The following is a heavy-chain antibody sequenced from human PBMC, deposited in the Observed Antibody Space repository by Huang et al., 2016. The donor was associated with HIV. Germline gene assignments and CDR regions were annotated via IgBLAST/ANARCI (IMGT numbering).Heavy chain of an antibody. Sequence: QVQLVESGGGVVQPGGSLRLSCTASGFTFGSFGMHWVRQAPGTGLGGVGFIRYHGNHHYYADSVRVRFNPSRDNSKDTLYLQMNRLRPDDSAVYYCAKDLTYTFGRHFDYWGRGTLVTVSS. CDR1: GFTFGSFG. D-gene: IGHD3-3*01. CDR3: AKDLTYTFGRHFDY. J-gene: IGHJ4*02. V-gene: IGHV3-30*02. CDR2: IRYHGNHH.